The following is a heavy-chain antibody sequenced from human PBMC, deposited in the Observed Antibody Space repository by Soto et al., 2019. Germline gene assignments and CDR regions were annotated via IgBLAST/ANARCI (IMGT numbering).Heavy chain of an antibody. CDR1: GFTFSSYA. D-gene: IGHD6-6*01. V-gene: IGHV3-23*01. CDR3: AKARGYSSSSYYFDY. Sequence: PAGSLRLSCAASGFTFSSYAMSWVRQAPGKGLEWVSAISGSGGSTYYADSVKGRFTISRDNSKNTLYLQMNSLRAEDTAVYYCAKARGYSSSSYYFDYWGQGTLVTVSS. CDR2: ISGSGGST. J-gene: IGHJ4*02.